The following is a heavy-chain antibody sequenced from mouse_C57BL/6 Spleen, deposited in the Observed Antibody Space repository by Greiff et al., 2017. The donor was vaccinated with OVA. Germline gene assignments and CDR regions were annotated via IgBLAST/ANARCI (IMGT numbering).Heavy chain of an antibody. CDR3: ARDDGYDYYAMDY. V-gene: IGHV5-17*01. CDR2: ISSGSSTT. J-gene: IGHJ4*01. CDR1: GFTFSDYG. D-gene: IGHD2-3*01. Sequence: EVMLVESGGGLVKPGGSLKLSCAASGFTFSDYGMHWVRQAPEKGLEWVAYISSGSSTTYYADTVKGRFTISRDNAKNTLFLQMTSLRSEDAAMYYCARDDGYDYYAMDYWGQGTSVTVSS.